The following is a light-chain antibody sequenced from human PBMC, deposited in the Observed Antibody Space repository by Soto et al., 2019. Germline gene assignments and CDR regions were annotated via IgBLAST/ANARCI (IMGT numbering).Light chain of an antibody. J-gene: IGLJ1*01. V-gene: IGLV2-14*01. CDR1: SRDVGGYNN. CDR3: SSYTSSSTLEV. Sequence: QSALTQPASGSGSPGRSITISATGTSRDVGGYNNVSWYQQHPGKAPKPLIYVVIIRPQGVSNRFSGSKSGNTASLTIPGLQAEDEAAYYCSSYTSSSTLEVFGTWTKVTVL. CDR2: VVI.